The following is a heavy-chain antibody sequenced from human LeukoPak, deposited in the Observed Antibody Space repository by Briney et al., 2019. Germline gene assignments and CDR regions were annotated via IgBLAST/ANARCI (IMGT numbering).Heavy chain of an antibody. CDR3: ARDQGPTISAAGLFDY. J-gene: IGHJ4*02. D-gene: IGHD6-13*01. Sequence: PSETLSLTCTVSAGSLTSYHWSWIRQPDGKGLEWIGRIYNTGSTKYNPSLKSRVSMSVDTSMNQFSLKLNSVTAADTAVYYCARDQGPTISAAGLFDYWGQGILATVSS. CDR2: IYNTGST. CDR1: AGSLTSYH. V-gene: IGHV4-4*07.